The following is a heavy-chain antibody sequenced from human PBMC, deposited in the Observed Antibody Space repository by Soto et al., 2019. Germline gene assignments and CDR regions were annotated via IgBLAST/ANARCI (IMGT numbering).Heavy chain of an antibody. J-gene: IGHJ4*02. D-gene: IGHD6-19*01. CDR2: ISGNGNSA. CDR3: GKERRGSGWSVCNF. V-gene: IGHV3-23*01. CDR1: GFTFSSDE. Sequence: GSLRLSCAASGFTFSSDEMNWVRQAPGRGLEWVSDISGNGNSARNADSVKGRFTISRDNSKDTLYLQMNILRVDDTAVYYCGKERRGSGWSVCNFWGQGSLVTVSS.